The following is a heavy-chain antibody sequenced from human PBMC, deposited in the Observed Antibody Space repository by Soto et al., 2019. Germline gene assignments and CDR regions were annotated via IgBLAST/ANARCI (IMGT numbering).Heavy chain of an antibody. CDR3: ARGSGSLYYFHY. CDR2: IYSGGTT. CDR1: GFNVSTNY. J-gene: IGHJ4*02. Sequence: HPGGSLRLSCAASGFNVSTNYMTWVRQAPGKGLEWVSVIYSGGTTYYADSVKGRFIISRDNFKNTLYLQMNNLRAEDTALYYCARGSGSLYYFHYWGQGTLVTVYS. D-gene: IGHD1-26*01. V-gene: IGHV3-53*01.